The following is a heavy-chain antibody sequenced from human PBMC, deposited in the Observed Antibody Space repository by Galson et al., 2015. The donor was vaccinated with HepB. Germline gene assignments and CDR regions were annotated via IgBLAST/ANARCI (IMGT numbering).Heavy chain of an antibody. J-gene: IGHJ6*02. CDR2: INTNTGNP. CDR3: AGTEGFGELLADGDYYYGMDV. Sequence: SVKVSCKASGYTFTSYAMNWVRQAPGQGLEWMGWINTNTGNPTYAQGFTGRFVFSLDTSVSTAYLQISSLKAEDTAVYYCAGTEGFGELLADGDYYYGMDVWGQGTTVTVSS. CDR1: GYTFTSYA. D-gene: IGHD3-10*01. V-gene: IGHV7-4-1*02.